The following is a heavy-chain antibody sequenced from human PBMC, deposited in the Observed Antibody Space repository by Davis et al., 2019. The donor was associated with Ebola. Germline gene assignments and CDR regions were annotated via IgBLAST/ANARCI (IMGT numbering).Heavy chain of an antibody. V-gene: IGHV4-59*01. Sequence: PSETLSLTCTVSGGSISSYYWSWIRQPPGKGLEWIGYIYYSGSTNYNPSLKSRVTISVDTSKNQFSLKLSSVTAADTAVYYCARMGGYQLLPEYFQHWGQGTLVTVSS. CDR3: ARMGGYQLLPEYFQH. D-gene: IGHD2-2*01. J-gene: IGHJ1*01. CDR1: GGSISSYY. CDR2: IYYSGST.